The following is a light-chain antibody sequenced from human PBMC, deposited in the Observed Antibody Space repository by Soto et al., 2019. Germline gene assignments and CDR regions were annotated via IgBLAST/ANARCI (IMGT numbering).Light chain of an antibody. CDR1: QDIISW. CDR3: QQSDSFPPT. V-gene: IGKV1-12*01. J-gene: IGKJ4*01. CDR2: SAS. Sequence: DIQMIQSPSSVSASVGDRVTITCRATQDIISWLSWYQQKPGTAPKLLIYSASSLQVGVPSRFRGSGSGTEFNLAISCPQPKDLATSDCQQSDSFPPTFGGGTKVE.